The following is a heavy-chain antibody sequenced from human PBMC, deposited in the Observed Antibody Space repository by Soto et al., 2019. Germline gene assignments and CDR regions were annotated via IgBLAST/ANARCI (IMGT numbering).Heavy chain of an antibody. CDR2: INPSGGST. D-gene: IGHD3-22*01. V-gene: IGHV1-46*01. CDR1: GYTFTSYY. Sequence: ASVKVSCKASGYTFTSYYMHWVRQAPGQGLEWMGIINPSGGSTSYAQKFQGRVTMTRDTSTSTVYMELSSLRSEDTAVYYCARDTVFGSGYSYGMDVWGQGTTVTVSS. CDR3: ARDTVFGSGYSYGMDV. J-gene: IGHJ6*02.